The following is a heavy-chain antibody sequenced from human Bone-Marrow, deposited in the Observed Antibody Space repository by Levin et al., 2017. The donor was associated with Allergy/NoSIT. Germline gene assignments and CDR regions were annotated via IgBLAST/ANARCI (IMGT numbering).Heavy chain of an antibody. Sequence: GESLKISCKASGYTFTNYYIHWVRQAPGRGVEWMGAINPTGGSTNYAQMFQGRVTMTRDTSTSTVYMELSSLRVEDTAVYYCARADIDPEQSSTWYFHYWGQGTLVTVSS. J-gene: IGHJ4*02. V-gene: IGHV1-46*01. CDR1: GYTFTNYY. D-gene: IGHD2/OR15-2a*01. CDR3: ARADIDPEQSSTWYFHY. CDR2: INPTGGST.